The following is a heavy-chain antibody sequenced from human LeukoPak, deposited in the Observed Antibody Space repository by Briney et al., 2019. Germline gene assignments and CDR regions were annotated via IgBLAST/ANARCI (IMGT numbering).Heavy chain of an antibody. CDR3: ARVTMLAEDGDAFYI. Sequence: ASVKVSCKASGYTFTSYGISWVRQAPGQGLEWMGWISAYNGNTNYAQKLQGRVTMTTDTSTSTAYMELRSLRSDDTAVYYCARVTMLAEDGDAFYIWGQGTMVTVSS. V-gene: IGHV1-18*01. J-gene: IGHJ3*02. D-gene: IGHD2-2*01. CDR2: ISAYNGNT. CDR1: GYTFTSYG.